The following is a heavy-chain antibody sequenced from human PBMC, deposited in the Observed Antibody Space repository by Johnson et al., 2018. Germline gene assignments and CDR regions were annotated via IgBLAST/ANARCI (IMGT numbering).Heavy chain of an antibody. D-gene: IGHD3-22*01. CDR3: TRTYYYDSSGYYIPDAFDI. V-gene: IGHV3-33*01. J-gene: IGHJ3*02. CDR2: IWYDGNNK. Sequence: QVQLVQSGGGVVQXGRSXRLXCTASGFTFSSYGMHWVRQAPGKGLEWLAVIWYDGNNKYYAAFVKGRFTISSDNSKNTLYLQMNSLRAEETAVYYCTRTYYYDSSGYYIPDAFDIWGQGTMVTVSS. CDR1: GFTFSSYG.